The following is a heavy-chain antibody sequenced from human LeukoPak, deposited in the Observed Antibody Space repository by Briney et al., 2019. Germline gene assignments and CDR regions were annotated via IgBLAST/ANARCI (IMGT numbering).Heavy chain of an antibody. CDR1: GGSISSYY. CDR2: IYYSGST. V-gene: IGHV4-59*01. D-gene: IGHD2-2*02. Sequence: SETLSLTCTVSGGSISSYYWSWIRQPPGKGLEWIGYIYYSGSTNYNPSLKSRVTISVDTSKNQFSLKLSSVTAADTAVYYCARSPPVVPAAINHYYYYMDVWGKGTTVTVSS. CDR3: ARSPPVVPAAINHYYYYMDV. J-gene: IGHJ6*03.